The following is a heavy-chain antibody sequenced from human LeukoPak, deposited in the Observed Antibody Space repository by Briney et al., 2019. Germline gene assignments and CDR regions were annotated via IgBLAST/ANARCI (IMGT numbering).Heavy chain of an antibody. CDR1: GFTFSSYW. CDR2: IKQDGSEK. Sequence: GGSLRLSCAASGFTFSSYWMSWVRQAPGKGLEWVANIKQDGSEKYYVDSVKGRFTISRDNAKNSLYLQMNSLRAEDTAVYYCARSRMVYYYDSSGYGDYWGQGTLVTVPS. J-gene: IGHJ4*02. CDR3: ARSRMVYYYDSSGYGDY. D-gene: IGHD3-22*01. V-gene: IGHV3-7*01.